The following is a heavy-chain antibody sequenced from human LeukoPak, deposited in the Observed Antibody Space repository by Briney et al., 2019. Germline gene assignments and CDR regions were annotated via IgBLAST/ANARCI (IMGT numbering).Heavy chain of an antibody. CDR2: IYSGGST. D-gene: IGHD3-16*01. V-gene: IGHV3-53*01. Sequence: PGGSLRLSCAASGFTVSSNYMSWVRQAPGKGLEWVSVIYSGGSTYYADSVKGRFTISRDNSKNTLYLQMSSLRTADTAVYYCARDVWDEGNYWGQGTLVTVSS. J-gene: IGHJ4*02. CDR3: ARDVWDEGNY. CDR1: GFTVSSNY.